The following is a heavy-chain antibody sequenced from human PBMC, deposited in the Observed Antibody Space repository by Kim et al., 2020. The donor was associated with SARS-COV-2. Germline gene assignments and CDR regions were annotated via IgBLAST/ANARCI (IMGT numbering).Heavy chain of an antibody. J-gene: IGHJ6*03. CDR3: ARENSITIFGEVFSFDYMDG. D-gene: IGHD3-3*01. CDR2: INTNTGNP. CDR1: GYTFTSYA. Sequence: ASVKVSCKASGYTFTSYAMNWVRQASGQGLEWMGWINTNTGNPTYAQGFTGRFVFSLDTSVSTAYLQISSLKAEDTAVYYCARENSITIFGEVFSFDYMDGWGKGTTVTLPS. V-gene: IGHV7-4-1*02.